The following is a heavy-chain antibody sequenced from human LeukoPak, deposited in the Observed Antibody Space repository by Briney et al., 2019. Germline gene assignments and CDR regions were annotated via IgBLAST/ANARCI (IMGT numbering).Heavy chain of an antibody. J-gene: IGHJ6*02. CDR1: GFTFSDYY. CDR2: ISSSGSAI. V-gene: IGHV3-11*01. D-gene: IGHD3-16*02. Sequence: GGSLRLSCAASGFTFSDYYMSWIRQAPGKGLEWVSYISSSGSAIYNADSVKGRFTISRDNVKNSLYLQMNSLGAEDTAVYYCARDRQPSRYIGMDVWGQGTTVIVSS. CDR3: ARDRQPSRYIGMDV.